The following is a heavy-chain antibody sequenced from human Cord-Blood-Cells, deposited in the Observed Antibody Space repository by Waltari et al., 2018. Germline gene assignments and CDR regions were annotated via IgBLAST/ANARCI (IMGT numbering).Heavy chain of an antibody. V-gene: IGHV3-30*18. D-gene: IGHD5-18*01. J-gene: IGHJ4*02. CDR3: AKLYSWLYYFDY. CDR1: GFTFSSYG. CDR2: ISYDGSNK. Sequence: QVQLVESGGGVVQPGRSLRLSCAASGFTFSSYGMLWVGQAPGKGLEWVAVISYDGSNKYYADSVKGRLTISRDNSKNTLYLQMNSLRAEDTAVYYCAKLYSWLYYFDYWGQGTLVTVSS.